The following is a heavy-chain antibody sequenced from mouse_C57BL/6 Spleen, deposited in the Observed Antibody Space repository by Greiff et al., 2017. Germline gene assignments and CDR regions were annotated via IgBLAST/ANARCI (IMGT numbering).Heavy chain of an antibody. CDR1: GFNIKDDY. Sequence: VQLQQSGAELVRPGASVKLSCTASGFNIKDDYMHWVKQRPEQGLEWIGWIDPANGDTEYASKFQGKATITADTSSNTAYLQLSSLTSEATAVYYCTRRLRRMDYWGQGTSVTVSS. CDR3: TRRLRRMDY. CDR2: IDPANGDT. D-gene: IGHD2-2*01. J-gene: IGHJ4*01. V-gene: IGHV14-4*01.